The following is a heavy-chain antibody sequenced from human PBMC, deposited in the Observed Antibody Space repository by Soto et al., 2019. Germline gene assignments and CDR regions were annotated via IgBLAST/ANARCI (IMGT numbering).Heavy chain of an antibody. CDR2: IWYDGSNK. V-gene: IGHV3-33*01. D-gene: IGHD6-13*01. CDR3: AREVEQLWFDP. J-gene: IGHJ5*02. Sequence: GGSLRLSCAASGFTFSSYGMHWVRQAPGKGLEWVAVIWYDGSNKYYADSVKGRFTISRDNSKNTLYLQMNSLRAEDTAVYYCAREVEQLWFDPWGQGTLVTVS. CDR1: GFTFSSYG.